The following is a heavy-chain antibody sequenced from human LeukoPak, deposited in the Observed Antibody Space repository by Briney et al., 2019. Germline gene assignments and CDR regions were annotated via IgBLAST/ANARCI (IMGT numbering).Heavy chain of an antibody. D-gene: IGHD2-2*01. Sequence: PGGSLKLSCVASGFTFTNSWMHWVRQAPGKGLEWVSGISWNSANIGYADSVKGRFTISRDNSKNTLYLQMNSLRAEDTAVYYCAKRVPGNIRYYYYYMDVWGKGTTVTVSS. CDR2: ISWNSANI. J-gene: IGHJ6*03. CDR3: AKRVPGNIRYYYYYMDV. V-gene: IGHV3-9*01. CDR1: GFTFTNSW.